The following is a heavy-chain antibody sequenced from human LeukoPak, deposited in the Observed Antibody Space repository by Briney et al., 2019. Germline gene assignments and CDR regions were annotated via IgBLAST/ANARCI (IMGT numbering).Heavy chain of an antibody. Sequence: ASVKVSCKASGYTFTSYYMHWVRQAPGQGLEWMGIINPSGGSTSYAQKFQGRVTMTRDTSTSTVYMELSGLRSEDTAVYYCARVGQEWAYGGYASGMDVWGQGTTVTVSS. CDR2: INPSGGST. D-gene: IGHD5-12*01. V-gene: IGHV1-46*01. J-gene: IGHJ6*02. CDR1: GYTFTSYY. CDR3: ARVGQEWAYGGYASGMDV.